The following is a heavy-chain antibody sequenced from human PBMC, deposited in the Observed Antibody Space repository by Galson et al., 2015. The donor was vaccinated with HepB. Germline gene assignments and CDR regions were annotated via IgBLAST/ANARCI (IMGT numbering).Heavy chain of an antibody. J-gene: IGHJ5*01. CDR2: ITGKGDST. Sequence: LRLSCAASGFAFDNHAMSWVRQAPGRGLEWISGITGKGDSTFYADSVKGRFTVSKDNSNNMLYLQMNSLRGEDAGLYFCAKGYGLFDSWGQGIPVTVSS. CDR1: GFAFDNHA. D-gene: IGHD5-18*01. V-gene: IGHV3-23*01. CDR3: AKGYGLFDS.